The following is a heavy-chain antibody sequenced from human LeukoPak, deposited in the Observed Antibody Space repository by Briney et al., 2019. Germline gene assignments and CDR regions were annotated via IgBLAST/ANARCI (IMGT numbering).Heavy chain of an antibody. D-gene: IGHD2-2*01. CDR3: ARDWLGYCSSTSCYHYGMDV. J-gene: IGHJ6*02. V-gene: IGHV4-59*01. Sequence: SETLSLTSTVSGGSISSYYWSWIRQPPGKGLEWIGYIYYSGSTNYNPSLKSRVTISVDTSKNQFSLKLSSVTAADTAVYYCARDWLGYCSSTSCYHYGMDVWGQGTTVTVSS. CDR2: IYYSGST. CDR1: GGSISSYY.